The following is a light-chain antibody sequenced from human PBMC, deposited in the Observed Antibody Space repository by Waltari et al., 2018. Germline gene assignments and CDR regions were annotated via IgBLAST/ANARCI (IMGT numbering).Light chain of an antibody. V-gene: IGKV1-5*03. J-gene: IGKJ2*01. CDR2: KAS. CDR1: QSISNW. Sequence: DIRMTQSPSSLSASVGDRVTITCRASQSISNWLAWYQQKSGKAPILLIYKASILKSGVPSRFSGGGSGTQFTLTISSLQPDDFATYYCQQYNTYSSFGQGTKLEIK. CDR3: QQYNTYSS.